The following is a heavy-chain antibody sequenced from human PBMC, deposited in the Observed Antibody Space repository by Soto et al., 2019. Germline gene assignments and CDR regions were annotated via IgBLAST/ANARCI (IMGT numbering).Heavy chain of an antibody. D-gene: IGHD3-9*01. Sequence: GGSLRLSCAASGFTFSSYAMTWVRQAPGKGLEWVSGISGSGATTSYADSVKGRFTVSRDNSKNTLYLQMNSLRVEDTAVYHCAKLRYFDWSAYNWFEYWGQGT. CDR3: AKLRYFDWSAYNWFEY. CDR1: GFTFSSYA. V-gene: IGHV3-23*01. CDR2: ISGSGATT. J-gene: IGHJ5*01.